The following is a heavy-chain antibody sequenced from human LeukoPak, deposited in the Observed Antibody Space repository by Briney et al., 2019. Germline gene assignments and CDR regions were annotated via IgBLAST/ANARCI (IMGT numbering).Heavy chain of an antibody. CDR3: GKSAPSGFDP. CDR2: INAGNGDA. V-gene: IGHV1-3*01. Sequence: ASVKVSCKASGGTFSSYAISWVRQAPGRSLEWMGRINAGNGDAKYSQNFHDRITITRDTSASTVYMELTSLRSEDTAVYYCGKSAPSGFDPWGQGTLVTVSS. J-gene: IGHJ5*02. CDR1: GGTFSSYA.